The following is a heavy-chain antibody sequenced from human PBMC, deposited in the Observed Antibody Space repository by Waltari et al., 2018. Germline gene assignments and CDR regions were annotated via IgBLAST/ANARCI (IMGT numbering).Heavy chain of an antibody. D-gene: IGHD6-13*01. J-gene: IGHJ6*03. Sequence: QVQLVQSGAEVKTPGASVKVSCKASGYPFTGYYIHLVRQAPGQGLEWMGWINPNSGGTNYAQKFQGRVTMTRDTSISTAYMELSRLRSDDTAVYYCAREAAAGTNYYYYMDVWGKGTTVTVSS. CDR2: INPNSGGT. CDR1: GYPFTGYY. V-gene: IGHV1-2*02. CDR3: AREAAAGTNYYYYMDV.